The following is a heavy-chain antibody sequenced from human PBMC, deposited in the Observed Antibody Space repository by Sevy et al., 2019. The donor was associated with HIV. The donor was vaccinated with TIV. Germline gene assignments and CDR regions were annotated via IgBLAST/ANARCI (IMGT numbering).Heavy chain of an antibody. CDR3: ARHSGTSGTYYVRFDS. Sequence: SETLSLTCTVSGDSISSVNYYWGWIRRPPGKGLEWIASMRYSGNTFYNPSLKSRVAISVDTSKNQLSLKMDSVTAADTAVYLCARHSGTSGTYYVRFDSWGQGTLVTVSS. V-gene: IGHV4-39*01. CDR2: MRYSGNT. CDR1: GDSISSVNYY. D-gene: IGHD3-10*01. J-gene: IGHJ4*02.